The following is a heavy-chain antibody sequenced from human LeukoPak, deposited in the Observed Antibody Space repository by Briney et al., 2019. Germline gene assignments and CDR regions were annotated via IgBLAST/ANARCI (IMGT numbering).Heavy chain of an antibody. D-gene: IGHD3-22*01. CDR2: ISAYNGNT. CDR3: ADGSNYYDSSGYYAFDI. Sequence: GASVKVSCKASGYTFTSYGISWVRQAPGQGLEWMGWISAYNGNTNYAQKLQGRVTMTIDTSTSTAYMELRSLRSDDTAVYYCADGSNYYDSSGYYAFDIWGQGTMVTVSS. CDR1: GYTFTSYG. J-gene: IGHJ3*02. V-gene: IGHV1-18*01.